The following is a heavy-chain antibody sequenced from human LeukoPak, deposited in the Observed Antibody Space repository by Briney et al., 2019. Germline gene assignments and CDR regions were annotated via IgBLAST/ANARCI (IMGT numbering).Heavy chain of an antibody. V-gene: IGHV3-13*01. D-gene: IGHD5-18*01. CDR3: ARAGIQLWSDYGMDV. J-gene: IGHJ6*02. Sequence: GGSLRLSCAASGLTFSSYDMHWVRQTTEKRLEWLSAIGTAADTFYPDSVKGRFTISRDNARNSLYLQMNSLRDEDTAVYYCARAGIQLWSDYGMDVWGQGTTVTVSS. CDR2: IGTAADT. CDR1: GLTFSSYD.